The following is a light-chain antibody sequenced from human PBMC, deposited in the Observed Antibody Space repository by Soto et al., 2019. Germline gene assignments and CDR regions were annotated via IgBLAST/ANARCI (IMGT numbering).Light chain of an antibody. J-gene: IGKJ4*01. CDR3: QQYDNLPLT. CDR2: DAS. V-gene: IGKV1-33*01. Sequence: DIQMTQSPSSLSASLGDKVTITFQASQDIANYLNWYQQKAGRAPKFLIYDASNLETGVPSRFSGSGSGTDFTLTISSLQPEDIATYYCQQYDNLPLTFGGGTKVDIK. CDR1: QDIANY.